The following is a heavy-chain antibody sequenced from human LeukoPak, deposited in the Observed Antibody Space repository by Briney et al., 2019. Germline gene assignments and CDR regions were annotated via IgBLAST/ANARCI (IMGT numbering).Heavy chain of an antibody. CDR2: ISSSGTYK. V-gene: IGHV3-21*01. Sequence: GGSLRLSCAVSGFTFSSYSMSWVRQAPGKGLEWVPSISSSGTYKYYADSVKGRFTISRDNAKNSLYLQMNSLRAEDTAVYYCARARVGGYLSGTDAFDIWGQGTMVTVSS. J-gene: IGHJ3*02. CDR1: GFTFSSYS. CDR3: ARARVGGYLSGTDAFDI. D-gene: IGHD3-22*01.